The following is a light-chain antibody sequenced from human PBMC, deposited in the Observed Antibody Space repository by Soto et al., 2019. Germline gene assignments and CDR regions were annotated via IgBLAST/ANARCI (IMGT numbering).Light chain of an antibody. J-gene: IGKJ2*01. Sequence: EIVLTQSPGTLSLSPGERATLSCRASQSVSSSYLAWYQQKPGQAPRLLIYGASSRATGIPDRFSGSGSGTDFPLTISRLEPEDFAVYCCHHGGSAPLYTFGQGTKLEIK. CDR2: GAS. CDR1: QSVSSSY. V-gene: IGKV3-20*01. CDR3: HHGGSAPLYT.